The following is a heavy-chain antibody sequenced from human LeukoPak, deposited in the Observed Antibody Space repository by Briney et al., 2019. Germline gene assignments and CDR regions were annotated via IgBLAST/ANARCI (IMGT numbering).Heavy chain of an antibody. D-gene: IGHD2-2*01. J-gene: IGHJ4*02. CDR1: GLTFSTYS. Sequence: GGSLRLSCAASGLTFSTYSINWVRQAPGKGLEWVSYISSSSNTIYYADSVKGRFTISRDNAKNSLYLQMNSLRAEDTAVYYCATSRYCTSTSCYRIFDHWGQGTLATVSS. CDR2: ISSSSNTI. CDR3: ATSRYCTSTSCYRIFDH. V-gene: IGHV3-48*01.